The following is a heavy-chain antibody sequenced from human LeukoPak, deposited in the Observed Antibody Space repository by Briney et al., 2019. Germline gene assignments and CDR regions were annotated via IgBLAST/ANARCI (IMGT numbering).Heavy chain of an antibody. CDR2: IIPILGIA. Sequence: SVKVSCKASGGTFSSYTISWVRQAPGQGLEWMGRIIPILGIANYAQKFQGRVTMTRDTSTSTVYMELSSLRSEDTAVYYCARAGGVMITFGGVIAPLDYWGQGTLVTVSS. CDR1: GGTFSSYT. V-gene: IGHV1-69*02. CDR3: ARAGGVMITFGGVIAPLDY. J-gene: IGHJ4*02. D-gene: IGHD3-16*02.